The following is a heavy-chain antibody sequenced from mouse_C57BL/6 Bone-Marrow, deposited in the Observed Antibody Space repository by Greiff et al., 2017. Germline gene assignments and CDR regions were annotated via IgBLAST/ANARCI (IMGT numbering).Heavy chain of an antibody. CDR2: IDPSDSYT. CDR1: GYTFTSYW. CDR3: ARQGHYYGSKGYVDV. V-gene: IGHV1-59*01. D-gene: IGHD1-1*01. Sequence: QVQLQQPGAELVRPGTSVKLSCKASGYTFTSYWMHWVKQRPGQGLEWIGVIDPSDSYTNYTQKFKGKATLTVDTSSSTAYMQLSSLTSEDSAVYYGARQGHYYGSKGYVDVWGTGTTVTVSS. J-gene: IGHJ1*03.